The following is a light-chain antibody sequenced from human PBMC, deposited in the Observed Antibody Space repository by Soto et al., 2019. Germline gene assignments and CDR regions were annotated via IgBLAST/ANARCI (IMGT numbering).Light chain of an antibody. CDR3: ALYMGSGIWV. CDR2: SIN. J-gene: IGLJ3*02. CDR1: SGSVSTSYY. V-gene: IGLV8-61*01. Sequence: QTVVTQEPSFSVSPGRTVTLTCGLSSGSVSTSYYPSWYQQTPGQAPRTLIYSINTRSSGVPDRFSGSILGNKAALTITGAQADDEADYYCALYMGSGIWVFGGGTKVTVL.